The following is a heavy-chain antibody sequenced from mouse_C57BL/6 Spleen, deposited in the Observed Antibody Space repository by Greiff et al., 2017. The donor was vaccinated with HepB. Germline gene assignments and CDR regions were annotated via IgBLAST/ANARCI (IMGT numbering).Heavy chain of an antibody. Sequence: VKLMESGAELVRPGASVTLSCKASGYTFTDYEMHWVKQTPVHGLEWIGAIDPETGGTAYNQKFKGKAILTADKSSSTAYMELRSLTSEDSAVYYCTRRGLGRTYCDYWGQGTTLTVSS. CDR3: TRRGLGRTYCDY. CDR2: IDPETGGT. V-gene: IGHV1-15*01. D-gene: IGHD4-1*01. CDR1: GYTFTDYE. J-gene: IGHJ2*01.